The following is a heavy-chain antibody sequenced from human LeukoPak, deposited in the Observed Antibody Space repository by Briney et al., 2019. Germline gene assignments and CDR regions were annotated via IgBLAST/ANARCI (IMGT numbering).Heavy chain of an antibody. Sequence: PGGSLRLSCTVSGFTVSSNSMSWVRQAPGKGLEWVSFIYSDNTHYSDSVKGRFTISRDNARNSVYLQMTSLRVEDTALYYCVTHEVTIMTRSTFDSWGQGTLVTVSS. CDR2: IYSDNT. CDR3: VTHEVTIMTRSTFDS. CDR1: GFTVSSNS. V-gene: IGHV3-66*04. J-gene: IGHJ4*02. D-gene: IGHD3-16*02.